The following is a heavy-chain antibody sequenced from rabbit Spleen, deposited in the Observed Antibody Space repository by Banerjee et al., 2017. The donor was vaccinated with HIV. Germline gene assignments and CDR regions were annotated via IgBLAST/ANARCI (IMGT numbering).Heavy chain of an antibody. Sequence: QEQPVESGGGLVQPEGSLTLTCTASGFSFSSSYYMCWVRQAPGKGLEWIGCIYGGASGATYYASWAKGRFTISSHNAQNTLYLQLNSLTVADTATYFCVRGASSSGYYSLWGPGTLVTVS. CDR2: IYGGASGAT. CDR3: VRGASSSGYYSL. V-gene: IGHV1S45*01. D-gene: IGHD1-1*01. J-gene: IGHJ4*01. CDR1: GFSFSSSYY.